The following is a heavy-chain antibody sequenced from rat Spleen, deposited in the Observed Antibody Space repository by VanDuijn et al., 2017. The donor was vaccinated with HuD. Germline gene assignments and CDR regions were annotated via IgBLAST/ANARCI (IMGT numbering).Heavy chain of an antibody. Sequence: EVQLVESGGGLVQPGRSLKLSCAASGFTFSNYDMAWVRQAPTKGLEWVATISYDGSSTYYRDSVKGRFTSSRDNAKSTLYLQMDSLRSEDTATYYCASLNVEDAWGQGASVTVSS. CDR2: ISYDGSST. CDR3: ASLNVEDA. V-gene: IGHV5-7*01. J-gene: IGHJ4*01. CDR1: GFTFSNYD.